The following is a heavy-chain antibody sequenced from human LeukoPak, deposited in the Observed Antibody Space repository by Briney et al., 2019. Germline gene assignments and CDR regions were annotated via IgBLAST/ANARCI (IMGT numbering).Heavy chain of an antibody. CDR3: ARLLVVGSRFDP. CDR1: GGSVSSGRYL. J-gene: IGHJ5*02. Sequence: PSETLSLTCTVSGGSVSSGRYLWSWIRHPAGKGLEYIGRIYASGSTNYNPSLKSRVTMSVDTSKNQFSLKLTSVTAADTAVYYCARLLVVGSRFDPWGQGTLVTVSS. D-gene: IGHD2-15*01. V-gene: IGHV4-61*02. CDR2: IYASGST.